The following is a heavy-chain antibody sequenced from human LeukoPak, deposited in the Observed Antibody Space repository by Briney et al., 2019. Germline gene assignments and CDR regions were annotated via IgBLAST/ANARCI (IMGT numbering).Heavy chain of an antibody. D-gene: IGHD6-19*01. Sequence: PSETLSLTCTVSGGSISGSSYYWGWIRQPPGKGLEWIGYIYYSGSTNYNPSLKSRVTISVDTSKNQFSLKLSSVTAADTAVYYCARSRRGYSSGWYEDYWGQGTLVTVSS. V-gene: IGHV4-61*05. CDR1: GGSISGSSYY. J-gene: IGHJ4*02. CDR3: ARSRRGYSSGWYEDY. CDR2: IYYSGST.